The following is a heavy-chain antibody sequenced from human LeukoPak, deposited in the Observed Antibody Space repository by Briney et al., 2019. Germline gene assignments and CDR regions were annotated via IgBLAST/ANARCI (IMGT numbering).Heavy chain of an antibody. CDR2: ISYSGST. J-gene: IGHJ4*02. Sequence: SETLSLTCTVSGVSISSGYWSWIRQPPGKGLELIGYISYSGSTNYIPSLKSRVTMSLDTSKNQFSLKLSSVTAADTAVYYCARHETGTTLDYWGQGTLVTVSS. CDR3: ARHETGTTLDY. CDR1: GVSISSGY. V-gene: IGHV4-59*08. D-gene: IGHD1-7*01.